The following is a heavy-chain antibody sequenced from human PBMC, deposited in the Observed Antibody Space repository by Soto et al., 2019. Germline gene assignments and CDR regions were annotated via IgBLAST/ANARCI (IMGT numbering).Heavy chain of an antibody. CDR2: VSTTGDTT. CDR1: GITFVSYA. V-gene: IGHV3-23*01. Sequence: EVQLLESGGDLVQPGASLRLSCAASGITFVSYAMSWVRQAPGKGLEWISAVSTTGDTTHYAESVKGRFTIARDNSKNTLYLHMNSLRAEDTAVYYCAARRYCDGGGCYCPDHWGQGTLVTVSS. CDR3: AARRYCDGGGCYCPDH. D-gene: IGHD2-15*01. J-gene: IGHJ4*02.